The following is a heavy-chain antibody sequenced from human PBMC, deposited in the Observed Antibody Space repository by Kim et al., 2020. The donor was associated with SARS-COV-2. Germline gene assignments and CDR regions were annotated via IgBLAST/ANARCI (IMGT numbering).Heavy chain of an antibody. Sequence: ADSVKGRFTISRDNAKNSLYLQMNSLRDEDTAVYYCARDKGAPRRGYVVYWGQGTLVTVSS. D-gene: IGHD5-18*01. CDR3: ARDKGAPRRGYVVY. V-gene: IGHV3-48*02. J-gene: IGHJ4*02.